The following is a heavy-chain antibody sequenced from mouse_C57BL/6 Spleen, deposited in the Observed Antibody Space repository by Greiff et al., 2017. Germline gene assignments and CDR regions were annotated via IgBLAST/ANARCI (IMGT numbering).Heavy chain of an antibody. Sequence: EVQLQQSGAELVRPGASVKLSCTASGFNIKDDYMHWVKQRPEQGLEWIGWIDPENGDTEYASKFQGKATITADTSSNTAYLQLSSLTAEDTAVYYGTTTVVHFDYWGQGTTLTVSS. CDR1: GFNIKDDY. CDR3: TTTVVHFDY. D-gene: IGHD1-1*01. J-gene: IGHJ2*01. V-gene: IGHV14-4*01. CDR2: IDPENGDT.